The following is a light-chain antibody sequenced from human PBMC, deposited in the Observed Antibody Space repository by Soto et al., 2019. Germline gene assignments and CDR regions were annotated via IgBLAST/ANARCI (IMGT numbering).Light chain of an antibody. J-gene: IGLJ1*01. CDR2: EVT. Sequence: QSVLTQPASVTGSPGQSIAISCTGTNSDVGSFNAVSWYQQDPGKAPKLIIYEVTKRPSGVSDRISGSKSGNTASLTISGLRAEDEADYHCCSGGGIGPIYVFGTGTKVTVL. V-gene: IGLV2-23*02. CDR1: NSDVGSFNA. CDR3: CSGGGIGPIYV.